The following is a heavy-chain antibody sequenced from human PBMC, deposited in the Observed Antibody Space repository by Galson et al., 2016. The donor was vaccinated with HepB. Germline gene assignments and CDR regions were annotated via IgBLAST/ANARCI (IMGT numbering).Heavy chain of an antibody. CDR1: GFIVSTKY. J-gene: IGHJ4*02. CDR3: AGLNFGEGY. CDR2: MHSSGET. Sequence: SLRLSCAASGFIVSTKYINWVRQAPGKGLEWLSVMHSSGETEYADSVKGRFTISRDNSKNILYLQMNSLRADDTAVYYCAGLNFGEGYWGQGTLVTVSS. V-gene: IGHV3-53*01. D-gene: IGHD2-21*01.